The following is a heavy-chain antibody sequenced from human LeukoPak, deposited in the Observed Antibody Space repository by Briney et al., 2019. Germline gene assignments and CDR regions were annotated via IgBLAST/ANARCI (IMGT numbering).Heavy chain of an antibody. CDR2: IEYDENRK. J-gene: IGHJ4*02. Sequence: GRSLRLSCTASGFTFSSYVMHWVRQAPGKGPEWVAVIEYDENRKFYEDSVKGRFTVSRDNSKNMLYLQMNSLTTEDTAVYYCARGYGENSDYHLKYWGQGTLVTVSS. CDR3: ARGYGENSDYHLKY. CDR1: GFTFSSYV. V-gene: IGHV3-30*03. D-gene: IGHD4-11*01.